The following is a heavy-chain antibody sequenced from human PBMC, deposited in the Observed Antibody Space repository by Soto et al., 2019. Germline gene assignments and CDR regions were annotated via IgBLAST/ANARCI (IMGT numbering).Heavy chain of an antibody. CDR2: IYYSGST. Sequence: QVQLQESGPGLVKPSETLSLTCTVSGGAISSYYWSWIRQPPGKGLEWIGYIYYSGSTNYNPSHKSRVTMSVATSKTQFSLTLSSVTAADTALYYCARSVWSGEPATTAWGQGTLVTVSS. J-gene: IGHJ4*02. CDR1: GGAISSYY. D-gene: IGHD3-10*01. V-gene: IGHV4-59*01. CDR3: ARSVWSGEPATTA.